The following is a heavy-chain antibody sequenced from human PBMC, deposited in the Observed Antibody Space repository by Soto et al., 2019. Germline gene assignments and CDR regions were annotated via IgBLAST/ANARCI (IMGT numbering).Heavy chain of an antibody. CDR3: TRSGDEDYEERGEAYDL. J-gene: IGHJ3*01. V-gene: IGHV3-74*01. CDR2: INSDGSIT. Sequence: VQLVESGGGLVQPGGSLRLSCAASGFTFSTYWMHWVRQAPGKGLVWVSRINSDGSITSYVDSVKGRFTISRDNAKNTLYLHMDSLRAEDTAVYYCTRSGDEDYEERGEAYDLWGQGTMVAVSS. D-gene: IGHD3-22*01. CDR1: GFTFSTYW.